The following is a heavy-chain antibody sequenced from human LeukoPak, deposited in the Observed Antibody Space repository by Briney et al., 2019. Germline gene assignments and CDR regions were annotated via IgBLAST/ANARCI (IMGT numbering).Heavy chain of an antibody. Sequence: GGSLRLSCAASGFTFSSYGMHWVRQAPGKGLEWVAVISYDGSNKYYADSVKGRFTISRDNSKNTLYLQMNSLRAEDTAVYYCAKGALWRGYSYGPTDYWGQGTLVTVSS. CDR3: AKGALWRGYSYGPTDY. D-gene: IGHD5-18*01. CDR1: GFTFSSYG. V-gene: IGHV3-30*18. CDR2: ISYDGSNK. J-gene: IGHJ4*02.